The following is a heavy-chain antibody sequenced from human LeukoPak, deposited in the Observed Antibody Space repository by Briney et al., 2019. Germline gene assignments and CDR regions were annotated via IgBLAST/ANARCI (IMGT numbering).Heavy chain of an antibody. V-gene: IGHV1-69*13. CDR1: GGTFSSYA. CDR2: IIPIFGTA. J-gene: IGHJ4*02. D-gene: IGHD1-26*01. CDR3: ATGMEGATQPFDY. Sequence: ASVKVSCKASGGTFSSYANSWVRQAPGQGLEWMGGIIPIFGTANYAQKFQGRVTITADESTSTAYMELSSLRSEDTAVYYCATGMEGATQPFDYWGQGTLVTVSS.